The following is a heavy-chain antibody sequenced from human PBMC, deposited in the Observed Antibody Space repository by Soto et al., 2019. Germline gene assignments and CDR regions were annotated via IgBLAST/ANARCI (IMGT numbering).Heavy chain of an antibody. CDR1: GFTFSSYG. CDR3: AREDITGTTTLDY. Sequence: QVQLVESGGGVVQPGRSLRLSCAASGFTFSSYGMHWVRQAPGKGLEWVAVIWYDGSNKYYADSVKGRFTISRDNSKNTLYLQMNSLRAEDTAVYYCAREDITGTTTLDYWGQGTLVTVSS. V-gene: IGHV3-33*01. CDR2: IWYDGSNK. J-gene: IGHJ4*02. D-gene: IGHD1-20*01.